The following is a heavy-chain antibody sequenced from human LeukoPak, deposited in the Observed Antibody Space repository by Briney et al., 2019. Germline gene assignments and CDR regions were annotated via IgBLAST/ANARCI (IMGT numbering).Heavy chain of an antibody. V-gene: IGHV3-30*03. CDR2: ISYDGSNK. D-gene: IGHD4-11*01. CDR3: ARVTTVTFPH. CDR1: EFTFSSYS. J-gene: IGHJ4*02. Sequence: PGGSLRLSCAASEFTFSSYSMNWVRQAPGKGLEWVAVISYDGSNKYYADSVKGRSTISRDNSKNTLYLQMNSLRAEDTAVYYCARVTTVTFPHWGQGTLVTVSS.